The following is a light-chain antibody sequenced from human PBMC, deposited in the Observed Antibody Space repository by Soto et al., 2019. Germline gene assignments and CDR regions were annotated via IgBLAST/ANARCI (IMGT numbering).Light chain of an antibody. CDR3: QTWGTGIVV. CDR1: SGHSSYA. V-gene: IGLV4-69*01. Sequence: QSVLTQSPSASASLGASVKLTCTLSSGHSSYAIAWHQQQPEKGPRYLMKLNSDGSHSKGDGIPDRFSGSSSGAERYLTISSLHSEDEADYYCQTWGTGIVVFGGGTKVTVL. CDR2: LNSDGSH. J-gene: IGLJ2*01.